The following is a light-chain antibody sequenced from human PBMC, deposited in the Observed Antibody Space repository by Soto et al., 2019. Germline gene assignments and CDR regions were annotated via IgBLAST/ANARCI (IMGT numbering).Light chain of an antibody. V-gene: IGLV2-14*03. CDR3: SSYTISSTHVV. J-gene: IGLJ2*01. CDR1: SSDVGDYNY. Sequence: QSALTQPASVSGSPGQSITISCTGVSSDVGDYNYVSWYQHHPGKAPKLMIYDVSNRPSGVSSRFSGSKSGNTASLTISGLQAEDEADYYCSSYTISSTHVVFGGGTKLTVL. CDR2: DVS.